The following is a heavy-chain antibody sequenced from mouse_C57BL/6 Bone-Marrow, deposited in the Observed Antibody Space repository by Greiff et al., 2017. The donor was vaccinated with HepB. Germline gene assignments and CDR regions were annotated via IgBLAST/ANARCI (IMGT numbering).Heavy chain of an antibody. CDR2: INPSNGGT. V-gene: IGHV1-53*01. CDR1: GYTFTSYW. J-gene: IGHJ2*01. Sequence: QVQLKQPGTELVKPGASVKLSCKASGYTFTSYWMHWVKQRPGQGLEWIGNINPSNGGTNYNEKFKSKATLTVDKSSSTSYMQLSSLTSEDSAVYYCARHDYDSGFDYWGQGTTLTVSS. CDR3: ARHDYDSGFDY. D-gene: IGHD2-4*01.